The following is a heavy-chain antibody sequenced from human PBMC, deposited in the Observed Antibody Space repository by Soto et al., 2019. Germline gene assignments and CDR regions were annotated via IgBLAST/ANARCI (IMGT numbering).Heavy chain of an antibody. CDR2: ISPFGGAT. CDR3: AKGRGGKTVANFGMDV. V-gene: IGHV1-46*01. Sequence: QVRLVQSGAEVRKTGASVKVSCKASGDSVSNDYLHWVRQAPGQGFVWLGLISPFGGATAYAQRFKGRVTVTMDKSSTTFYLELSSLRSDDTAVYYCAKGRGGKTVANFGMDVWGQGVTVTVSS. J-gene: IGHJ6*02. D-gene: IGHD3-16*01. CDR1: GDSVSNDY.